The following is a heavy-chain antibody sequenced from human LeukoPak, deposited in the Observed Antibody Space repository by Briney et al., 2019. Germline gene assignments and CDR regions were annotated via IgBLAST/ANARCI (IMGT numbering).Heavy chain of an antibody. CDR1: GITFSNAW. Sequence: GGSLRLSCAASGITFSNAWMTWVRQAPGKGLEWVGRIYRSSNGETTDYGAPVKGRFTMSRDDSKNTIYLQMNSLKTEDTAVYYCTTYSSGSRPFWGQGTLVTVSS. D-gene: IGHD6-19*01. CDR2: IYRSSNGETT. J-gene: IGHJ4*02. CDR3: TTYSSGSRPF. V-gene: IGHV3-15*01.